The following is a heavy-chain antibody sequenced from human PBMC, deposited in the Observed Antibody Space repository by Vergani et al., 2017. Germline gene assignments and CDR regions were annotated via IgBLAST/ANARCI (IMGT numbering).Heavy chain of an antibody. Sequence: QLQLQESGPGLVKPSETLSLTCTVSGSSISSSSYYWCWIRQPPGKGLEWIGSIYYSGSTYYNPSLKSRVTISVETSKNQFSLKLSSVTAADTAVYYCAKDREGYSYGTYFDYWGQGTLVTVSS. V-gene: IGHV4-39*02. CDR2: IYYSGST. J-gene: IGHJ4*02. CDR1: GSSISSSSYY. CDR3: AKDREGYSYGTYFDY. D-gene: IGHD5-18*01.